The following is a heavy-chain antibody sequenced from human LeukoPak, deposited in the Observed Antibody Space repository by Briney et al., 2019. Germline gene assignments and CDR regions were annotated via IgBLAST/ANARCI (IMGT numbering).Heavy chain of an antibody. Sequence: PGGSLRLSCAASGFTFSSYAMSSVRQAPGKGLEWVSAISGSGGSTYYADSVKGRFTISRDNSKNTLYLQMNSLRAEDTAVYYCAKDGGYGDYFDYWGQGTLVTVSS. CDR1: GFTFSSYA. J-gene: IGHJ4*02. CDR2: ISGSGGST. V-gene: IGHV3-23*01. CDR3: AKDGGYGDYFDY. D-gene: IGHD4-17*01.